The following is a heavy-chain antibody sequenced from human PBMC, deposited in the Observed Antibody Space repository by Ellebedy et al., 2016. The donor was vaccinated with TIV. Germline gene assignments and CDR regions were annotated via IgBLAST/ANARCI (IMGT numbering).Heavy chain of an antibody. CDR1: GYTFTSYG. D-gene: IGHD2-8*01. CDR2: ISAYNGNT. Sequence: ASVKVSCKASGYTFTSYGISWVRLAPGQGLEWMGWISAYNGNTHYAQKLQGRVTMTTDTSTSTAYMELSSLRSEDTAVYYCARGGVGRYCTNGVCLQALDYWGQGTLVTVSS. V-gene: IGHV1-18*01. J-gene: IGHJ4*02. CDR3: ARGGVGRYCTNGVCLQALDY.